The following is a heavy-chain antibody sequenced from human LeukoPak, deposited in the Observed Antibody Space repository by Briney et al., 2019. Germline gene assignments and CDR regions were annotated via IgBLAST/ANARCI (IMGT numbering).Heavy chain of an antibody. Sequence: GGALILCCAASGFTFSSYAMSWVRRAPGKGLEWVSAISGSGGSTYYADSVKGRFTISRDNSKNTLYLQMNSLRAEDTAVYYCSKDLGRYYDSFPYYYCGMDVWGQGTTVTVSS. D-gene: IGHD3-22*01. CDR1: GFTFSSYA. CDR3: SKDLGRYYDSFPYYYCGMDV. J-gene: IGHJ6*02. V-gene: IGHV3-23*01. CDR2: ISGSGGST.